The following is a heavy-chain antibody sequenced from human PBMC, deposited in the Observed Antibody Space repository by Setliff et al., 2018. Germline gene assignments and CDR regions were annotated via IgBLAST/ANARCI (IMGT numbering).Heavy chain of an antibody. CDR3: ARMSGFQYMDV. J-gene: IGHJ6*03. CDR1: GVSIANTASY. V-gene: IGHV4-61*09. D-gene: IGHD3-3*01. Sequence: PSETLSLTCNVSGVSIANTASYWSWIRQPAGKTLEWIGQVYVGGNTYYNPSFESRVTISLDTSKNQFSLSLSSVTAADTAVYYCARMSGFQYMDVWGKGTTVTVSS. CDR2: VYVGGNT.